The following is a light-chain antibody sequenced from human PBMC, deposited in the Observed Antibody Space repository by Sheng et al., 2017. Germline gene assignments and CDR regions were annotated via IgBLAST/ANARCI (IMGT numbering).Light chain of an antibody. Sequence: EIVLTQSPGTLSLSPGDRATLSCRASQSVSSGYLAWYQQKPGQSPRLLIYGATSRASGVPDRFVGSGSGADFNLTISRLEPEDFALYYCQQYGTSIGFTFGPGTKVDLK. CDR1: QSVSSGY. V-gene: IGKV3-20*01. CDR2: GAT. J-gene: IGKJ3*01. CDR3: QQYGTSIGFT.